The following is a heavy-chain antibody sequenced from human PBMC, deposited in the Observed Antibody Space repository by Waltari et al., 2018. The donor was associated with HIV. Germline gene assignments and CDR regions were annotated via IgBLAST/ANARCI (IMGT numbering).Heavy chain of an antibody. CDR3: ARGGYGWLPDGY. V-gene: IGHV3-30-3*01. CDR2: ISYDGSNK. J-gene: IGHJ4*02. CDR1: GFTFSSYA. D-gene: IGHD5-18*01. Sequence: QVQLVESGAGVVQPGRSLSLSCAASGFTFSSYAIHWVRQAPGKGLEWVAVISYDGSNKYYADSVKGRFTISRDNSKNTLYLQMNSLRAEDTAVYYCARGGYGWLPDGYWGQGTLVTVSS.